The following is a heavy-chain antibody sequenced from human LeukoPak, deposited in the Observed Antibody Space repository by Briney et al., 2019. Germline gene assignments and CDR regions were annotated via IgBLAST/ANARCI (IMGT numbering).Heavy chain of an antibody. J-gene: IGHJ1*01. CDR3: ARQVGWYPRYFQH. CDR2: ISYSGST. D-gene: IGHD6-19*01. CDR1: GGSISNHY. V-gene: IGHV4-59*08. Sequence: SETLSLTCTVSGGSISNHYWGWIRQPPGKGLEWIGYISYSGSTNYSPSLKSRVTISVDTSKNQFSLKLSSVTAADTAVYYCARQVGWYPRYFQHWGQGTLVTVSS.